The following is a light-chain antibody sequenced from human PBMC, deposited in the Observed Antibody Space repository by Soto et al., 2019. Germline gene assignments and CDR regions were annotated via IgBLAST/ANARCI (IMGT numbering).Light chain of an antibody. CDR2: GTS. CDR3: QQYGSSPSIT. CDR1: QSVPSTY. J-gene: IGKJ5*01. V-gene: IGKV3-20*01. Sequence: VLSQSPGRLSLSPGERATLSCRASQSVPSTYFAWYQQKSGQPPRLLISGTSNRATGIPDRFSGSGSGRDFTLTISRLEPEDFAVYYCQQYGSSPSITFGQGTRLEIK.